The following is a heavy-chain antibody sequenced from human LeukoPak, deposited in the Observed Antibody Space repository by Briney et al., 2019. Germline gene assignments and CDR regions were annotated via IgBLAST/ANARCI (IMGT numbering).Heavy chain of an antibody. CDR3: ARASGGWDLDY. CDR2: ITSSGTYI. CDR1: GFTFNVFH. D-gene: IGHD1-26*01. J-gene: IGHJ4*01. V-gene: IGHV3-21*01. Sequence: PGGSLRLSCAASGFTFNVFHMNWVRRAPGKGLEWISSITSSGTYITYADSIQGRLTISRDNAKNSLYLQMNSLRVDDTALYYCARASGGWDLDYWGHGTLVTVSS.